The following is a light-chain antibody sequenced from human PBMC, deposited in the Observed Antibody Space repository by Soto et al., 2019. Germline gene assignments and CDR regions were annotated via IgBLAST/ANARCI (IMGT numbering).Light chain of an antibody. CDR3: SSYTSNSTYV. CDR2: DNN. V-gene: IGLV1-51*01. CDR1: SSNIGNNY. J-gene: IGLJ1*01. Sequence: QSVLTQPPSVSAAPGQKVTISCSGSSSNIGNNYVSWYQQLPGTAPKVLIYDNNKRPSGIPDRFSGSKSGTSATLGITGLQTGDEADYYCSSYTSNSTYVFGTGTKVTVL.